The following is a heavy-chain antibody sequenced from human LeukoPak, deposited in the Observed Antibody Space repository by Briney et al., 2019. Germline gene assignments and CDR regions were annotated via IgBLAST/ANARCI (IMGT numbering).Heavy chain of an antibody. Sequence: GGSLRLSCAASGFTFSSYAMNWVRQAPGKGLEWVSGISASAGSTNYADSVKGRFTISRDNSKKTLYLQMNSLRAEDTAVYYCAKESYDSSGYTYYYYMDVWGKGTTVTVSS. V-gene: IGHV3-23*01. CDR2: ISASAGST. D-gene: IGHD3-22*01. J-gene: IGHJ6*03. CDR1: GFTFSSYA. CDR3: AKESYDSSGYTYYYYMDV.